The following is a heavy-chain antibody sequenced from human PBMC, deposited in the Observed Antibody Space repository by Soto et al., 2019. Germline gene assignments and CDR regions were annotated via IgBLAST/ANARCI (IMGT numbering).Heavy chain of an antibody. CDR3: ARGGYCSSTSCYAPSSPYYYMDV. D-gene: IGHD2-2*01. J-gene: IGHJ6*03. V-gene: IGHV1-2*04. Sequence: ASVKVSCKASGYTFTGYYMHWVRQAPGQGLEWMGWINPNSGGTGYAQKFQGWVTMTRDTSISTAYMELSSLRSEDTAVYYCARGGYCSSTSCYAPSSPYYYMDVWGKGTTVTVSS. CDR1: GYTFTGYY. CDR2: INPNSGGT.